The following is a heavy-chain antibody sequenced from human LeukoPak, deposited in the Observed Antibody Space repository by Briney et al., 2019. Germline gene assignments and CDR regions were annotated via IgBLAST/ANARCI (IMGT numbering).Heavy chain of an antibody. CDR1: GGSIRSYY. CDR2: KYYSGST. CDR3: ARDKAYYDTLYYGMDV. J-gene: IGHJ6*02. V-gene: IGHV4-59*01. Sequence: SETLSLTCTVSGGSIRSYYWNWIRQPPGKGLEWIAYKYYSGSTNYNPSLKSRVTISVDTSKNQFSLKLSSVTAADTAVYYCARDKAYYDTLYYGMDVWGQGTTVTVSS. D-gene: IGHD3-16*01.